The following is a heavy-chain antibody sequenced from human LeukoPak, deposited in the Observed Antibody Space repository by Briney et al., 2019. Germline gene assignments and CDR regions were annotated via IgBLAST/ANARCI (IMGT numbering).Heavy chain of an antibody. J-gene: IGHJ4*02. CDR1: GDSISSSDYY. CDR3: ARNRRGYSYGTLYYFDY. V-gene: IGHV4-39*01. Sequence: SETLSLTCTVSGDSISSSDYYWGWIRQPPGKGLEWIANIYYSGTTYYNPFLKSRVTISVDTSKNQFSLSLSSVTAADTAVYFCARNRRGYSYGTLYYFDYWGQGTLVTVSS. D-gene: IGHD5-18*01. CDR2: IYYSGTT.